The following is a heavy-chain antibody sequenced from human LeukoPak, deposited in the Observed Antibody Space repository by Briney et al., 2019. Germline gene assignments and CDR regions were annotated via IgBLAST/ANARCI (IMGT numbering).Heavy chain of an antibody. D-gene: IGHD2/OR15-2a*01. Sequence: SETLSLTCTVSGGSISSGSYYWSWIRQPAGKGLEWIGRIYTSGSTNYNPSLKSRVTISVDTSKNQFSLKLSSVTAADTAVYYCARGSTRADDYWGQGILVTVS. J-gene: IGHJ4*02. V-gene: IGHV4-61*02. CDR2: IYTSGST. CDR1: GGSISSGSYY. CDR3: ARGSTRADDY.